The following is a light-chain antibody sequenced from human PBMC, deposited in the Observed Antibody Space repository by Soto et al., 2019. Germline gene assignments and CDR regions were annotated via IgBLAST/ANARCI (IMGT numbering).Light chain of an antibody. Sequence: QSVLTQPPSASGSPGQSVTISCTGTSSDVGGYNYVSWFQQHPGEAPKLMIYDVSKRPSGVPDRFSGSKSGNTASLTVSGLQAEDEADYYWSSYAGSNYYVFGTGTKVTVL. J-gene: IGLJ1*01. V-gene: IGLV2-8*01. CDR2: DVS. CDR1: SSDVGGYNY. CDR3: SSYAGSNYYV.